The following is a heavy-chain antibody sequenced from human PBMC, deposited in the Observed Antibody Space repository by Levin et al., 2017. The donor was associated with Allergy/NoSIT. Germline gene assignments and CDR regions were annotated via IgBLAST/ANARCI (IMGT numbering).Heavy chain of an antibody. CDR1: GGPVSSRDYY. Sequence: SQTLSLPCTVSGGPVSSRDYYWSWIRQPPGKGLEWIAYVGSTNYNPSLKSRVTISVDTSKNQFSLRLSSVTAADTAVYYCARTTIASASDYWGQGTLVTVSS. V-gene: IGHV4-61*08. CDR3: ARTTIASASDY. J-gene: IGHJ4*02. CDR2: VGST. D-gene: IGHD4/OR15-4a*01.